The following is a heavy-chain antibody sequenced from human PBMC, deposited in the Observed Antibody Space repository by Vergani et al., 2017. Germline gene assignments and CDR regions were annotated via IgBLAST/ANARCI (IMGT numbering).Heavy chain of an antibody. J-gene: IGHJ6*04. D-gene: IGHD3-9*01. CDR1: GGSISSGGYY. CDR3: ARDRVAAHWFFLDV. CDR2: IYYSGST. Sequence: QVQLQESGPGLVKPSPTLSLTCTVSGGSISSGGYYWSWIRQHPGKGLEWIGYIYYSGSTYSNPSLKSRVTISVDTSKNQFSLKRSSVTAADTAWYYCARDRVAAHWFFLDVWGKGTTVTVSS. V-gene: IGHV4-31*03.